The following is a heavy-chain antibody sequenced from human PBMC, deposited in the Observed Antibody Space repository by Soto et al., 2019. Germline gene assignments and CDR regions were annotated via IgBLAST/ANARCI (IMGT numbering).Heavy chain of an antibody. CDR3: ARDTTGAGNEY. V-gene: IGHV3-33*01. D-gene: IGHD1-1*01. CDR1: GFTFSNYG. Sequence: QVQLVESGGGVVQPGRSLRLSCAASGFTFSNYGMHWVRQAPGKGLEWVAVIWYDGSNKYYADSVKGRFTISRDNSKNTLYLQMNSLRAEDTAVYYCARDTTGAGNEYWGQGTLVTVSS. J-gene: IGHJ4*02. CDR2: IWYDGSNK.